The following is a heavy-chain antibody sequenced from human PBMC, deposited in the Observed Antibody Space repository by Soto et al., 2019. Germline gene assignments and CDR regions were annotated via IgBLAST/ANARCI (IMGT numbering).Heavy chain of an antibody. CDR2: MSGSDGTI. CDR1: GFTFGNYA. J-gene: IGHJ5*02. CDR3: ARHIIASGTRWFDT. Sequence: GGSLRLSCAAPGFTFGNYAMSWFRQAPDKGLEWVSAMSGSDGTIYYRDSVKGRFTISRDNSKDTLYLQMNTLRVDDTAIYFCARHIIASGTRWFDTWGQGTLVTVSS. V-gene: IGHV3-23*01. D-gene: IGHD1-26*01.